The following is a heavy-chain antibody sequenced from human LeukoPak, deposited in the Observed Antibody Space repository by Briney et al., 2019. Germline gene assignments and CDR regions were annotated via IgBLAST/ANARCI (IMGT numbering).Heavy chain of an antibody. CDR3: VRGGSFDGSRYYPDS. Sequence: GGSLRLSCVASGFICSPYWMAWVRQSPGQGLEFVANINPDGSDINYVDSVKGRFIISRDNAKNSLYLQMISLRAEDTAVYYCVRGGSFDGSRYYPDSWGQGTLVTVSS. J-gene: IGHJ4*02. CDR1: GFICSPYW. D-gene: IGHD3-22*01. V-gene: IGHV3-7*01. CDR2: INPDGSDI.